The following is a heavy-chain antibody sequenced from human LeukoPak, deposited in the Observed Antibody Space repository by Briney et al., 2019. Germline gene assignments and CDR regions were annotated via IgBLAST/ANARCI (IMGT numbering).Heavy chain of an antibody. CDR1: GFTFSTYA. CDR2: ISYDGSDK. CDR3: ARSRSEGRYDY. J-gene: IGHJ4*02. D-gene: IGHD3-16*02. Sequence: GRSLRLSCAASGFTFSTYAIHWVRQAPGKGLEWVAVISYDGSDKYYADSVKGRFTISRGNSNNTLYLQMNSLRTEDTAVYYCARSRSEGRYDYWGQGTLVTVSS. V-gene: IGHV3-30*04.